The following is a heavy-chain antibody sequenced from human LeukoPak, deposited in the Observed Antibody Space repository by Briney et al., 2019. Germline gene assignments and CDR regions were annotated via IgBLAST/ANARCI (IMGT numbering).Heavy chain of an antibody. D-gene: IGHD6-13*01. J-gene: IGHJ4*02. Sequence: PSETLSLTCAVYGGSFSGYYWSWIRQPPGKGLEWIGEINHSGSTNYNPSLKSPVTISVDTSKNQFSLKLSSVTAAESAVYYYASELVHYWGRGTLVPVS. CDR3: ASELVHY. V-gene: IGHV4-34*01. CDR1: GGSFSGYY. CDR2: INHSGST.